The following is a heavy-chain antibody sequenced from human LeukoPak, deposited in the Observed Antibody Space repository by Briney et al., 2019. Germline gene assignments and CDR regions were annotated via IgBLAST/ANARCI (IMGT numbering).Heavy chain of an antibody. Sequence: ASVKVSCKASGYTFTGYYMHWVRQAPGQGLEWMGWINPNSGGTNYAQKFQGWVTMTRDTSISTACMELSRLRSDDTAVYYCARVASDYYDSSVSDAFDIWGQGTMVTVSS. J-gene: IGHJ3*02. D-gene: IGHD3-22*01. V-gene: IGHV1-2*04. CDR3: ARVASDYYDSSVSDAFDI. CDR1: GYTFTGYY. CDR2: INPNSGGT.